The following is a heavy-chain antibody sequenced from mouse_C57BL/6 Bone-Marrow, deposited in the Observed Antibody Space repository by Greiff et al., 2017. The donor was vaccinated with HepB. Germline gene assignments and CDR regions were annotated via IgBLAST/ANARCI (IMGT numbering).Heavy chain of an antibody. J-gene: IGHJ2*01. CDR2: INPNNGGT. V-gene: IGHV1-26*01. CDR1: GYTFTDYY. Sequence: VQLKQSGPVLVKPGASVKMSCKASGYTFTDYYMNWVKQSHGKSLEWIGDINPNNGGTSYNQKFKGKATLTVDKSSSTAYMELRSLTSEDSAVYYCARERDAYYYGSSLFDYWCQGTTLTVSS. CDR3: ARERDAYYYGSSLFDY. D-gene: IGHD1-1*01.